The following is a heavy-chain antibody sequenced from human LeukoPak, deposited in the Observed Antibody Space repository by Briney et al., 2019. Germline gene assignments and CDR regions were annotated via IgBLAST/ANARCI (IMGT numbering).Heavy chain of an antibody. D-gene: IGHD2-2*01. V-gene: IGHV3-66*01. CDR1: GFTVSSNY. CDR3: ARVDNCSSTSCYANYYYGMDV. J-gene: IGHJ6*02. Sequence: GGPLRLSCAASGFTVSSNYMSWVRQAPGKGLEWGSVIYIGGSTYYADSVKGRFTISRDNSKNTLYLQMNSLRAEDTAVYYCARVDNCSSTSCYANYYYGMDVWGQGTTVTVSS. CDR2: IYIGGST.